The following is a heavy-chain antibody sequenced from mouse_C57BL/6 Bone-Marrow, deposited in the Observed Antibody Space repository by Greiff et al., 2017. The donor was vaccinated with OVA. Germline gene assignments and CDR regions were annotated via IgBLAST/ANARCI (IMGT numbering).Heavy chain of an antibody. V-gene: IGHV1-69*01. D-gene: IGHD1-1*01. J-gene: IGHJ3*01. Sequence: QVQLQQPGAELVMPGASVKLSCKASGYTFTSYWMHWVKQRPGQGLEWIGEIDPSDSYTNYNQKFKGKSTLTVDKSSSTAYMQLSSLTSEDSAVYYWARQACDYYLFAYWGQGTLVTVSA. CDR3: ARQACDYYLFAY. CDR2: IDPSDSYT. CDR1: GYTFTSYW.